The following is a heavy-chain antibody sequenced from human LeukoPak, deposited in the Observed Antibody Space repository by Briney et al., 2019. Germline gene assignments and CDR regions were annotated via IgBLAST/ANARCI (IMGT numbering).Heavy chain of an antibody. Sequence: GRSLRLSCAASGYTFSNYAMHWVRQAPGKGLEWVTVISYDGTNKYYADSVKGRFTISRDNSKNTLYLQMDNLRVEDTAVYYCAKTAASFGGHARSFVFWGQGTLVTVSS. V-gene: IGHV3-30-3*02. CDR1: GYTFSNYA. D-gene: IGHD3-16*01. CDR2: ISYDGTNK. CDR3: AKTAASFGGHARSFVF. J-gene: IGHJ4*02.